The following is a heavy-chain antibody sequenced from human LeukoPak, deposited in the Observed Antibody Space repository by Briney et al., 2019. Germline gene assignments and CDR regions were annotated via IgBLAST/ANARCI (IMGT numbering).Heavy chain of an antibody. V-gene: IGHV4-59*01. J-gene: IGHJ4*02. Sequence: SETLSLTCTVSGGSFSSYYWSWIRQPPGKGLEWLGYIYYSGTTNYNPSLRSRVTMSVDTSKKQFSLKLSSVTAADTAVYYCARSKYYFDYWGQGTLVTVCS. D-gene: IGHD2/OR15-2a*01. CDR2: IYYSGTT. CDR3: ARSKYYFDY. CDR1: GGSFSSYY.